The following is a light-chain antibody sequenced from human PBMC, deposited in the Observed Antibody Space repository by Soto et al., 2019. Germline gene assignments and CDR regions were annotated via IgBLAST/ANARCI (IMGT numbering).Light chain of an antibody. CDR3: SSYTSSSTLVV. Sequence: QSVLTQPASVSGSPGQSITISCTGTSSDVGGYNYVSWYQQHPGKAPKLMIYDVCNRPSGVSNRFSGSKSGNTASLTISGLQAEDEADYYCSSYTSSSTLVVFGGGTKLTVL. V-gene: IGLV2-14*01. J-gene: IGLJ2*01. CDR2: DVC. CDR1: SSDVGGYNY.